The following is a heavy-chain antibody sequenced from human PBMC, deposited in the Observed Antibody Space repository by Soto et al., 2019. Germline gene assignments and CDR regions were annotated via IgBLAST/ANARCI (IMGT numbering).Heavy chain of an antibody. J-gene: IGHJ6*02. D-gene: IGHD5-12*01. V-gene: IGHV1-3*01. CDR3: ARSDGYNLSPYYGMDV. Sequence: GASVKVSCKASGYTFTSYAMHWVRQAPGQRLEWMGWINAGNGNTKYSQKFQGRVTITRDTSASTAYMELSSLRSEDTAVYYCARSDGYNLSPYYGMDVWGQGTTVTVSS. CDR1: GYTFTSYA. CDR2: INAGNGNT.